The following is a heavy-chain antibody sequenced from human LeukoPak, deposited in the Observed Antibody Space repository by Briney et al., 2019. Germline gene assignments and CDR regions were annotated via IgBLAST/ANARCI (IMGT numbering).Heavy chain of an antibody. CDR1: GYTFSNYG. CDR2: ISAHNGHT. J-gene: IGHJ4*02. D-gene: IGHD3-22*01. Sequence: ASVKVSCKASGYTFSNYGINWVRQAPGQGPEWVGWISAHNGHTNYAQKLQGRASMTTDTSTSTAYMELRSLRSVDTAVYYCARSLPAFYFDVSAYSGDFWGQGTLVTVSS. V-gene: IGHV1-18*01. CDR3: ARSLPAFYFDVSAYSGDF.